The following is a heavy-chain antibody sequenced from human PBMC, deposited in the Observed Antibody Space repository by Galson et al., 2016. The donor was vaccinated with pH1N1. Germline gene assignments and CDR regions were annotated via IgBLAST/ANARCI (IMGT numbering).Heavy chain of an antibody. CDR1: TFTFSRHG. CDR2: ISSTGTRM. Sequence: SLRLSCAASTFTFSRHGMNWVRQAPGKELEWISYISSTGTRMFYADSVKGRFTISRDNAKNSLYLQMNSLRAEDTAVYYCVRDDYESWSGYDAFDIWGQGTMVTVSS. J-gene: IGHJ3*02. D-gene: IGHD3-3*01. V-gene: IGHV3-48*03. CDR3: VRDDYESWSGYDAFDI.